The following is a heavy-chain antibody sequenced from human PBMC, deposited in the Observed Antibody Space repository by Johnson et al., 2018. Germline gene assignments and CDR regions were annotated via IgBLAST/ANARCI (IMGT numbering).Heavy chain of an antibody. CDR2: IKSKTDGGTT. J-gene: IGHJ6*02. Sequence: VQLVQSGGGLVKPGGSLRLSCAASGFTFSNAWMSWVRQAPGKGLEWVGRIKSKTDGGTTDYAAPVKGRVTISRDDSKNTRYLQMNSMKTEDTAVYYCTTVDSGSYFGPYDYYGMDGWGQGTTVTVPS. D-gene: IGHD1-26*01. CDR1: GFTFSNAW. CDR3: TTVDSGSYFGPYDYYGMDG. V-gene: IGHV3-15*01.